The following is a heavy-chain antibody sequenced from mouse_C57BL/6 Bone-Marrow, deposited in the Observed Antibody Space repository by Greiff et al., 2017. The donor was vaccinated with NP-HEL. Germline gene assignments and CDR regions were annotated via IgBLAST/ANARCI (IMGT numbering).Heavy chain of an antibody. CDR1: GFTFSSYT. J-gene: IGHJ4*01. CDR2: ISGGGGNT. V-gene: IGHV5-9*01. CDR3: ARHERDYYGSSSCAMDY. Sequence: EVKVVESGGGLVKPGGSLKLSCAASGFTFSSYTMSWVRQTPEKRLEWVATISGGGGNTYYPDSVKGRFTISRDNAKNTLYLQMSSLRSEDTALYYCARHERDYYGSSSCAMDYWGQGTSVTVSS. D-gene: IGHD1-1*01.